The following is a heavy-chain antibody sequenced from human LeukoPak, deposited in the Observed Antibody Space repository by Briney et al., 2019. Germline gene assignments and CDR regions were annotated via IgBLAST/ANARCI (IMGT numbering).Heavy chain of an antibody. J-gene: IGHJ6*03. Sequence: PGGSLRLSCAASGFTFSSYGMHWVRQAPGKGLEWVAFIRYDGSNKYYADSVKGRFTISRDNSKNTLYLQMNSLRAEDTAVYYCVKDVGVAARGAYYYYYMDVWGKGTTVTVSS. CDR3: VKDVGVAARGAYYYYYMDV. D-gene: IGHD6-6*01. CDR2: IRYDGSNK. CDR1: GFTFSSYG. V-gene: IGHV3-30*02.